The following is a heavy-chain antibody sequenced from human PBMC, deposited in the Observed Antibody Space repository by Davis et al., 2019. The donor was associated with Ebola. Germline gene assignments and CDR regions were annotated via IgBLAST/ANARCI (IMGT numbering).Heavy chain of an antibody. CDR1: GFSLSTSAMC. D-gene: IGHD6-13*01. J-gene: IGHJ5*02. CDR2: IYWDDGK. V-gene: IGHV2-5*08. Sequence: SGPTLAKPTQTLTLTCTFSGFSLSTSAMCVSWIRQPPGKALEWLALIYWDDGKRYSPSLKSRLTITKDTSKNQVVLTMTNMDPVDTATYYCAHSPAAAGTFDPWGQGTLVTVSS. CDR3: AHSPAAAGTFDP.